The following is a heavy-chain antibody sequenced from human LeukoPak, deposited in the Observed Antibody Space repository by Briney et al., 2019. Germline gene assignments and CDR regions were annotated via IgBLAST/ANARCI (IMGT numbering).Heavy chain of an antibody. CDR1: GFTFSSYE. V-gene: IGHV3-48*03. CDR3: AELGITMIGGV. Sequence: GGSLRLSCAASGFTFSSYEVNWVRQAPRKGLEWVSYISSSGSTIYYADSVKGRFTISRDNAKNLLYLQMNSLRAKDTAVYYCAELGITMIGGVWGKGTTVTISS. J-gene: IGHJ6*04. D-gene: IGHD3-10*02. CDR2: ISSSGSTI.